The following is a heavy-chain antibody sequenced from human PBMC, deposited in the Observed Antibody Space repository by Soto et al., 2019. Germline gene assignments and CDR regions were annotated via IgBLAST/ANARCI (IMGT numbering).Heavy chain of an antibody. D-gene: IGHD6-13*01. CDR3: ARDRGIAAAGTDFDY. V-gene: IGHV1-18*01. Sequence: ASVKVSCKASGYTFTSYGISWVRQAPGQGLEWMGWISAYNGNTNYAQKLQGRVTMTTDTSTSTAYMELRSLRSDDTAVYYCARDRGIAAAGTDFDYWGQGTLVTVSS. CDR2: ISAYNGNT. J-gene: IGHJ4*02. CDR1: GYTFTSYG.